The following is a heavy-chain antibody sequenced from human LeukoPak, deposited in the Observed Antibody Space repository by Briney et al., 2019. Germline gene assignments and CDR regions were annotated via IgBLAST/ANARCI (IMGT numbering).Heavy chain of an antibody. V-gene: IGHV3-23*01. D-gene: IGHD3-22*01. CDR1: GLTLSNYG. Sequence: GGSLRLSCAVSGLTLSNYGMMWVREAPGKGLEWVAGISGSGGGTHYADSVKGRFTISRDNSKNTLFLQMNRLRAEDTAVYFCAKRGVVIRVILVGFHKEAYYFDSWGQGALVTVSS. J-gene: IGHJ4*02. CDR2: ISGSGGGT. CDR3: AKRGVVIRVILVGFHKEAYYFDS.